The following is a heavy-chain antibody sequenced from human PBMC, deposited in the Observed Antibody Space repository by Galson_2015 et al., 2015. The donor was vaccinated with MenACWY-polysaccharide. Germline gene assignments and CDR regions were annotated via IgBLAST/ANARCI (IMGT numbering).Heavy chain of an antibody. Sequence: SETLSLTCAVYGGSFSGYYWSWIRQPPGKGLEWIGEINHSGSTNYNPSLKSRVTISVDTSKNQFSLKPSSVTAADTAVYYCARGHSGWYQKDAFDIWGQGTTVTVSS. CDR2: INHSGST. J-gene: IGHJ3*02. D-gene: IGHD6-19*01. V-gene: IGHV4-34*01. CDR1: GGSFSGYY. CDR3: ARGHSGWYQKDAFDI.